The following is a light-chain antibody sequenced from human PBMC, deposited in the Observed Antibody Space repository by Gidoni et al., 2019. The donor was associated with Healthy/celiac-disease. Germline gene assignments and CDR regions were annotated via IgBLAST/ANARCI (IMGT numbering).Light chain of an antibody. Sequence: SVFTQSPGTLSLSPGERATLSCRASQSVSSSYLAWYQQKPGQAPMSLIYGVPSRSTGIPDRFSGSGSVTDFTLSRSRLEPQDFAVYDCLQYGSSPYTFGQGTKLEIK. CDR3: LQYGSSPYT. CDR1: QSVSSSY. CDR2: GVP. V-gene: IGKV3-20*01. J-gene: IGKJ2*01.